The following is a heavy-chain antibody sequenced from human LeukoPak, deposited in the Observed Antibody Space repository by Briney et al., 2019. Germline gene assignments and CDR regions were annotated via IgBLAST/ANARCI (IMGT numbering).Heavy chain of an antibody. D-gene: IGHD2-2*01. V-gene: IGHV3-23*01. CDR3: ASLLGCCSSTSCYGDY. CDR2: ISGSGGST. Sequence: GGSLRLSCAASGFTFSSYAMSWVRQAPGKGLEWVSAISGSGGSTYYADSVKGRFTISRDNSKNTLYLQMNSLRAEDTAVYYCASLLGCCSSTSCYGDYWGQGTLVTVSS. J-gene: IGHJ4*02. CDR1: GFTFSSYA.